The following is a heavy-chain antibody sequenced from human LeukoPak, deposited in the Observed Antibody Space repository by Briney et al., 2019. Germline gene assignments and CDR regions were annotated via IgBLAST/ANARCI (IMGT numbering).Heavy chain of an antibody. CDR1: GFTFSSYA. CDR3: AKSPRIVGAIPNDY. V-gene: IGHV3-23*01. D-gene: IGHD1-26*01. Sequence: GGSLRLSCAAPGFTFSSYAMSWVRQAPGKGLEWVSAISGSGGSTYYADSVKGRFTISRGNSKNTLYLQMNSPRAEDTAVYYCAKSPRIVGAIPNDYWGQGTLVTVSS. J-gene: IGHJ4*02. CDR2: ISGSGGST.